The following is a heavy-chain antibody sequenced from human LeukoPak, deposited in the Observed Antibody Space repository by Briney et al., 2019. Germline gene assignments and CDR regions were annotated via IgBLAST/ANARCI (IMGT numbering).Heavy chain of an antibody. CDR2: FHTAGDT. D-gene: IGHD2-2*01. CDR3: ARGNSGTTSCSERVRGLDV. J-gene: IGHJ6*02. CDR1: GFTFSNYD. V-gene: IGHV3-13*01. Sequence: PGGSLRLSCAASGFTFSNYDMHWVRQGTGNGLEWVSAFHTAGDTHYAGSVKGRFTVSRDNAENSFYLQMNSLRAGDTAVYFCARGNSGTTSCSERVRGLDVWGPGITVTVSS.